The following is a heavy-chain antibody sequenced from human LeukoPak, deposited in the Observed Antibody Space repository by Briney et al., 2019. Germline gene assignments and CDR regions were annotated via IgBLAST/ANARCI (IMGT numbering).Heavy chain of an antibody. J-gene: IGHJ3*02. D-gene: IGHD2-2*02. CDR3: ARIPPKHPVAFDI. V-gene: IGHV1-18*01. Sequence: ASVTVSCKASAYTFTSYGISWVRQAPGQGLEWMGWISAYNGNTNYAQKLQGRVTMTTDTSTSTAYMELRSLRSDDTAVYYCARIPPKHPVAFDIWGQGTMVTVSS. CDR2: ISAYNGNT. CDR1: AYTFTSYG.